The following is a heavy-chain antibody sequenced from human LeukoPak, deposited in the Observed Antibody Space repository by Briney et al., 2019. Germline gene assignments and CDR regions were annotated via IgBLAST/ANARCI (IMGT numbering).Heavy chain of an antibody. CDR3: AKDLGRLQLILDY. V-gene: IGHV3-23*01. CDR2: ISGSGGST. J-gene: IGHJ4*02. CDR1: GFTFSSYG. D-gene: IGHD5-24*01. Sequence: GGSLRLSCAASGFTFSSYGMSWVRQAPGKGLEWVSAISGSGGSTYYADSVKGRFTISRDNSKNTLYLQMNSLRAEDTAVYYCAKDLGRLQLILDYWGQGTLVTVSS.